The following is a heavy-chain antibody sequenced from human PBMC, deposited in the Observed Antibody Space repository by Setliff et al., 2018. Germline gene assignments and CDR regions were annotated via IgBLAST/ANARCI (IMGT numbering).Heavy chain of an antibody. V-gene: IGHV3-7*01. CDR1: GFTFSSYW. Sequence: ETLRLSCAASGFTFSSYWMSWVRQAPGKGLEWVANIKQDGSEKYYVDSVKGRFTISRDNAKNSLYLQMNSLRAEDTAVYYCARDPDEYSNYGPAFDIWGQGTMVTVSS. D-gene: IGHD4-4*01. CDR2: IKQDGSEK. J-gene: IGHJ3*02. CDR3: ARDPDEYSNYGPAFDI.